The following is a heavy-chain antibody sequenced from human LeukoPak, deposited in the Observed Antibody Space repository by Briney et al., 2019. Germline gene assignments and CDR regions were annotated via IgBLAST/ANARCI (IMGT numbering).Heavy chain of an antibody. D-gene: IGHD3-22*01. CDR3: AKVLSSGYLPASYFDY. J-gene: IGHJ4*02. Sequence: GASLRLSRAASGFTLSIYAMSWAPPPPGKGRECVSALSGSGGSTNSADTVKGRFTISRDTSKTTMYLQMSSLRAEDTAVYYCAKVLSSGYLPASYFDYGGKGPLATAS. V-gene: IGHV3-23*01. CDR2: LSGSGGST. CDR1: GFTLSIYA.